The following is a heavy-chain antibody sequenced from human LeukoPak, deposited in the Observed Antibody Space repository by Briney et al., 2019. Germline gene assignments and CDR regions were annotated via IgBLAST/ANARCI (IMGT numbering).Heavy chain of an antibody. CDR2: MNPNSGEI. D-gene: IGHD5-24*01. V-gene: IGHV1-8*01. CDR3: TRELRRHDQ. CDR1: GYTCTSYD. Sequence: ASVKVSCKASGYTCTSYDINWVRQATGQGLEWMGWMNPNSGEIGYAQKFQGRITMTSDTSITTAYMELSSLRSEDTAVYYCTRELRRHDQWGQGTLVAVSS. J-gene: IGHJ4*02.